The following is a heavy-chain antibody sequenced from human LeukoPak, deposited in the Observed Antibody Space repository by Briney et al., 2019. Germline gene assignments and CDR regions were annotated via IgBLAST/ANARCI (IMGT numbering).Heavy chain of an antibody. CDR2: IYYSGST. CDR1: GGSISSSNYY. CDR3: ARGVGYCSSTSCYYDY. V-gene: IGHV4-39*07. D-gene: IGHD2-2*01. Sequence: SETLSLTRTVSGGSISSSNYYWGWIRQPPGKGPEWIGSIYYSGSTYYNPSLKSRVTISVDTSKNQFSLKLSSVTAADTAVYYCARGVGYCSSTSCYYDYWGQGTLVTVSS. J-gene: IGHJ4*02.